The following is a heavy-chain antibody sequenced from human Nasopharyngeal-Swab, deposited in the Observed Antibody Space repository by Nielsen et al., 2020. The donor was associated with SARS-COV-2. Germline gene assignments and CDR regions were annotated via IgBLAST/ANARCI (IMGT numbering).Heavy chain of an antibody. CDR1: GFTFSSYE. CDR3: ARSTSSSWYRPLDY. V-gene: IGHV3-48*03. Sequence: GESLKISCAASGFTFSSYEMNWVRQAPGKGLEWVSYISSSSSYTDYADSVKGRFTISRDNAKNSLYLQMDNLRAEDTAVYYCARSTSSSWYRPLDYWGQGTLV. J-gene: IGHJ4*02. D-gene: IGHD6-13*01. CDR2: ISSSSSYT.